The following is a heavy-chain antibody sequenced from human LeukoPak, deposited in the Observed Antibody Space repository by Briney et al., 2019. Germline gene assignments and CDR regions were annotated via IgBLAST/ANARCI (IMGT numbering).Heavy chain of an antibody. V-gene: IGHV3-23*01. CDR2: ISGSGGST. CDR3: AKDGQWLPTTPEYYFDY. Sequence: GGSLRLSCAASGFTFSSYAMSWVRQAPGKGLEWVSAISGSGGSTYYADSVKGRFTISRDNSKNTLYLQMNSLRAEDTAVYYCAKDGQWLPTTPEYYFDYWGQGTLVTVSS. CDR1: GFTFSSYA. D-gene: IGHD6-19*01. J-gene: IGHJ4*02.